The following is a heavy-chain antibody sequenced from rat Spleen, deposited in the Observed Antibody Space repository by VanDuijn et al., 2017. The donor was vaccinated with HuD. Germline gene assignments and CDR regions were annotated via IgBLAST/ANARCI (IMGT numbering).Heavy chain of an antibody. CDR1: GFTYSNYV. V-gene: IGHV5S23*01. CDR2: ISTGGGNT. Sequence: EVQLVESGGGLVQPGRSLKLSCAASGFTYSNYVMAWVRQAPTKGLEWVASISTGGGNTYYRDSVKGRFTVSRDNAKSTLYLQMDSLRYEDTAIYYCARHGYAGSYYYWDYWGQGVMVTVSS. J-gene: IGHJ2*01. D-gene: IGHD1-12*02. CDR3: ARHGYAGSYYYWDY.